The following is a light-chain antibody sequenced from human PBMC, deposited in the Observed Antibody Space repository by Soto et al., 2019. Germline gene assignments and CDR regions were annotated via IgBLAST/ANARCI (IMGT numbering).Light chain of an antibody. J-gene: IGLJ1*01. CDR2: DVS. V-gene: IGLV2-14*03. Sequence: QSALTQPASVSGSPGQSITISCTGTISDVGGYNFVSWYQQYPGKAPKLMICDVSNRPSGVSNRFSGSKSGNTASLTISGLQAEDEADYYCSSFTGSNYVFGTGIKLTVL. CDR3: SSFTGSNYV. CDR1: ISDVGGYNF.